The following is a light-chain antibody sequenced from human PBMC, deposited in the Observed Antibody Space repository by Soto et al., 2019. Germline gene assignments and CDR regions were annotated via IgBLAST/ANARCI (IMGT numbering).Light chain of an antibody. CDR2: DAS. CDR3: QQRNDWPIT. Sequence: EIVLTQSPATLSLSPGERATLSCGASQSLGTYLAWYQQQPGQSPRLLIYDASSRATGIPGRFSGSWSGTDFTITSSRLAPEDFAVYYCQQRNDWPITFGQGTRLEIK. CDR1: QSLGTY. V-gene: IGKV3-11*01. J-gene: IGKJ5*01.